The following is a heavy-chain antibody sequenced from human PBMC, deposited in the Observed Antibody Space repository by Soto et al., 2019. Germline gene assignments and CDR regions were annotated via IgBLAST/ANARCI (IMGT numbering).Heavy chain of an antibody. J-gene: IGHJ6*02. D-gene: IGHD6-13*01. V-gene: IGHV1-2*02. CDR3: ARDGHGNSSPSGYYGMDV. CDR2: INPNSGGT. CDR1: GYTFSDYY. Sequence: ASVKVSCKASGYTFSDYYIHWVRQAPGQGLEWMGWINPNSGGTKYAPKFQGGVTMTRDTSITTAYMELSRLRSGDTAVYYCARDGHGNSSPSGYYGMDVWGQGTTVTVSS.